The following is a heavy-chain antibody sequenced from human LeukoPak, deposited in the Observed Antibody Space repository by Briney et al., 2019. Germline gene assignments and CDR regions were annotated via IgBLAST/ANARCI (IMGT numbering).Heavy chain of an antibody. CDR1: GYAFTGYY. CDR2: INPSGGST. V-gene: IGHV1-46*01. D-gene: IGHD6-13*01. J-gene: IGHJ6*03. Sequence: VASVKVSCKASGYAFTGYYMHWVRQAPGQGLEWMGIINPSGGSTSYAQKFQGRVTMTRDMSTSTVYMELSSLRSEDTAVYYCARENSSWAYYYYYYMDVWGKGTTVTVSS. CDR3: ARENSSWAYYYYYYMDV.